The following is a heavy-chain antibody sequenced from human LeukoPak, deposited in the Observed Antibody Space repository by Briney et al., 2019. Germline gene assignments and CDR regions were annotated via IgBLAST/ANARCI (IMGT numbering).Heavy chain of an antibody. CDR1: GGTFSSYA. CDR2: IIPIFGTA. Sequence: SVKASCKASGGTFSSYAISWVRQAPGQGLEWMGGIIPIFGTANYAQKFQGRVTITADESTSTAYMELSSLRSEDTAVYYCARLVGLLGDAFDIWGQGTMVTVSS. V-gene: IGHV1-69*13. CDR3: ARLVGLLGDAFDI. J-gene: IGHJ3*02. D-gene: IGHD1-26*01.